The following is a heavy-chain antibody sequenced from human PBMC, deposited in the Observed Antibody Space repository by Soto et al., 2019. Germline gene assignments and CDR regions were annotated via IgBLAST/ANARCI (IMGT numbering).Heavy chain of an antibody. CDR1: GYTFTSYG. CDR2: ISAYNGNT. V-gene: IGHV1-18*01. Sequence: ASVKVSCKASGYTFTSYGISWVRQAPGQGLEWMGWISAYNGNTNYAQKLQGRVTMTTDTSTSTAYMELRSLRSDDTAVYYCARDLDIVVVSAAILPFDPWGQGTLVTVSS. D-gene: IGHD2-2*03. J-gene: IGHJ5*02. CDR3: ARDLDIVVVSAAILPFDP.